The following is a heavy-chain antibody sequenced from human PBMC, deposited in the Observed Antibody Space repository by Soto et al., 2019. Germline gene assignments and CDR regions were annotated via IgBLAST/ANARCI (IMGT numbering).Heavy chain of an antibody. Sequence: EVQLVESGGGLVQPGGSLRLSCAASGFTFGNHWMHWVRQAPGKGLEWVSRVISDGNTIDYADSVQGRFTVSRDNAKSTLYRQMNSLRAEDTAVYYCATAEVDHWGPGTLVTVSS. CDR2: VISDGNTI. V-gene: IGHV3-74*01. J-gene: IGHJ5*02. CDR1: GFTFGNHW. CDR3: ATAEVDH.